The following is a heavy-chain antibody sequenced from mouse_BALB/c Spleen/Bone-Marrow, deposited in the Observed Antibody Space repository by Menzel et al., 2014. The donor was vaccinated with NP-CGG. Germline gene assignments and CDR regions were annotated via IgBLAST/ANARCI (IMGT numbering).Heavy chain of an antibody. CDR2: ISNGGGST. Sequence: EVKVVESGGGLVQPGGSLKLSCATSGFTFSDYYMYWVRQTPEKRLEWVAYISNGGGSTYYPDTVKGRFTISRDNAKNTPYLKLSRLKSEDAAMYYCARNNYDETWFAYWGQGTLVTVSA. V-gene: IGHV5-12*02. CDR1: GFTFSDYY. CDR3: ARNNYDETWFAY. D-gene: IGHD2-12*01. J-gene: IGHJ3*01.